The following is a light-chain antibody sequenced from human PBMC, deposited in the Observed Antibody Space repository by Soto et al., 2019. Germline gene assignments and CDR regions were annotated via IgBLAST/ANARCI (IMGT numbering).Light chain of an antibody. CDR2: DVS. V-gene: IGLV2-14*01. CDR1: SSDVGSNNY. J-gene: IGLJ2*01. Sequence: QSALTQPASVSGSPGQSITISCTGTSSDVGSNNYVSWYQQYPGKAPKLMIYDVSNRPSGVSYRFSRSKSGNTASLTISGLQAEDEADYYCSSYTTSGTHVVFGGGTQLTVL. CDR3: SSYTTSGTHVV.